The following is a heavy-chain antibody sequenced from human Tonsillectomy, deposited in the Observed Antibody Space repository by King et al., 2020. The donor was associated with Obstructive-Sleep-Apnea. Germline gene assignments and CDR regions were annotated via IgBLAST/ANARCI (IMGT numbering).Heavy chain of an antibody. CDR1: GGSISTISYY. V-gene: IGHV4-39*07. CDR2: IYYSGST. Sequence: LQLQESGPGLVKPSETLSLTCTVSGGSISTISYYWGWIRQPPGKGLEWIGSIYYSGSTYYNPSLKSRVTISVDTSKNQFSLKLNSVTAADTAIYYCAREDFSNDSPGAYSIWRQGTLVTVSS. J-gene: IGHJ1*01. CDR3: AREDFSNDSPGAYSI. D-gene: IGHD4-11*01.